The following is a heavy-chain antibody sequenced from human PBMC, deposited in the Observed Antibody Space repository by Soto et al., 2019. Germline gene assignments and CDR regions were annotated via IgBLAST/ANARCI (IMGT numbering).Heavy chain of an antibody. D-gene: IGHD6-19*01. CDR2: ISSSGSTI. V-gene: IGHV3-48*03. CDR3: ARGEKAKQWLVLSPYGMGV. CDR1: GFTFSSYE. J-gene: IGHJ6*02. Sequence: GGSLRLSCAASGFTFSSYEMNWVRQAPGKGLEWVSYISSSGSTIYYADSVKGRFTISRDNAKNSLYLQMNSLRAEDTAVYYCARGEKAKQWLVLSPYGMGVWGQGTTVTVSS.